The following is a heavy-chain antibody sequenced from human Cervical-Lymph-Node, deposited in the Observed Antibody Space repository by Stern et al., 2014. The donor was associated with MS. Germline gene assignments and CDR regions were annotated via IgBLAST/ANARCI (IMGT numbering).Heavy chain of an antibody. J-gene: IGHJ6*02. Sequence: QLVQSGPEVKKPSSSVTVSCKASGGTFSNYATSWVRQAPGQGLGWVGGIVPLFGEPNSAQTSHGRDTITPDEPTNTTSMGIGSLRSEDTAVYYCASPLTATSVPFGYYGMDVWGQGTTVTVS. CDR1: GGTFSNYA. CDR3: ASPLTATSVPFGYYGMDV. V-gene: IGHV1-69*01. CDR2: IVPLFGEP. D-gene: IGHD4-17*01.